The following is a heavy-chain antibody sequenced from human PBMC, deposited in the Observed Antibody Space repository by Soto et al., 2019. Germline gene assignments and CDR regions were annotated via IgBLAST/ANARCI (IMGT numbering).Heavy chain of an antibody. D-gene: IGHD1-20*01. Sequence: PGVSLRLSCASSGFTLSMSAVNWVRQAPGKGLEWVSYISDSGDRTYYADSVKGRFTISRDRSKNTVSLQMDSLRAEDTAVYYCAKDRCITVNSGDATDVWGKGTKVTVSS. V-gene: IGHV3-23*01. J-gene: IGHJ3*01. CDR2: ISDSGDRT. CDR1: GFTLSMSA. CDR3: AKDRCITVNSGDATDV.